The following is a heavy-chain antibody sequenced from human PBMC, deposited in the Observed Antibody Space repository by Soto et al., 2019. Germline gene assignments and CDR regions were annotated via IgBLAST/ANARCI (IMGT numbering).Heavy chain of an antibody. CDR2: MNPGSGDT. D-gene: IGHD3-16*01. J-gene: IGHJ5*02. CDR3: ARMETFGSLNWFDP. V-gene: IGHV1-8*01. Sequence: ASVKVSCKASGYSFTNNDVSWVRQATGQGLEWMGWMNPGSGDTGYAQKFQGRVTMTRDISIATAYMELSSLRSDDTAIYYCARMETFGSLNWFDPWGQGTLVTVSS. CDR1: GYSFTNND.